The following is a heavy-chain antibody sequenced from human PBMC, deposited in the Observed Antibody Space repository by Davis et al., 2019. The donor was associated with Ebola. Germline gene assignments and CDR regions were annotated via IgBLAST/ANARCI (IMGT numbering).Heavy chain of an antibody. J-gene: IGHJ4*02. D-gene: IGHD3-22*01. Sequence: GESLKISCAASGFTFSSYWMHWVRQVPGKGLVWVSRISSDGSSTSYADSVKGRFTISRDNSKNTLYLQMNSLRAEDTAVYYCARADYDSSGYYHGFDYWGQGTLVTVSS. V-gene: IGHV3-74*01. CDR2: ISSDGSST. CDR3: ARADYDSSGYYHGFDY. CDR1: GFTFSSYW.